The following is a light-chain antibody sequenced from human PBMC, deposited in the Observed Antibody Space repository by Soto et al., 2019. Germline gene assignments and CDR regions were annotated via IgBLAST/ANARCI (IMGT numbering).Light chain of an antibody. CDR1: QTVIHNH. Sequence: EIVLTQSPDTLSFSPGERATLSCRASQTVIHNHLAWHQQKLGQTPRLLVYGASSRATGIPDRFSGSGSGTDFTLTISRLEPEDFAVYYCQQHGTSPITFGQGTRLEIK. CDR2: GAS. J-gene: IGKJ5*01. CDR3: QQHGTSPIT. V-gene: IGKV3-20*01.